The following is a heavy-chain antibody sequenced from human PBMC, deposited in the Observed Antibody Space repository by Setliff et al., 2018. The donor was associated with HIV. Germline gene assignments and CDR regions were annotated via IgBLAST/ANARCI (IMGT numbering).Heavy chain of an antibody. CDR3: ARAYNVYDYRFDSSGYDY. J-gene: IGHJ4*02. D-gene: IGHD3-22*01. Sequence: PGGSLRLSCVASGLTFNRYWMSWVRQVPGKGLEWVSNIRFAGSESHYADSVKGRFIASTDNAKNSLFLQMNSLKAEDTAVYYCARAYNVYDYRFDSSGYDYWGQGTLVTVSS. CDR1: GLTFNRYW. V-gene: IGHV3-7*03. CDR2: IRFAGSES.